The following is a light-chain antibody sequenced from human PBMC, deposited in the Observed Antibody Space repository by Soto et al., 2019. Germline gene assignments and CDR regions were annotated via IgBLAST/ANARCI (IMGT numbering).Light chain of an antibody. V-gene: IGKV1-39*01. J-gene: IGKJ4*01. CDR1: QTISSW. CDR2: AAS. CDR3: QQSYTTPLT. Sequence: IHMTQSPSTLALAVGDRVPLTFRASQTISSWLAWYQQKPGKAPKLLIYAASNLQSGVPSRFSGSESGTDFTLTISSLQPEDFATYFCQQSYTTPLTFGGGTKVDIK.